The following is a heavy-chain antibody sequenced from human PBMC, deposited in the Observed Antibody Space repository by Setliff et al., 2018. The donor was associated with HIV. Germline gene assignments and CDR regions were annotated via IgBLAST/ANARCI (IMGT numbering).Heavy chain of an antibody. J-gene: IGHJ4*02. Sequence: PSETLSLTCSVSGGSISSSSYYWGWIRQPPGKGLEWIGNIYYSGSTYYNPSPKSRLTISVDTSKNQFSLKLSSVTAADTAVYYCARLSLSLVRGIINSGDRFFDYWGQGSLVTVSS. CDR3: ARLSLSLVRGIINSGDRFFDY. D-gene: IGHD3-10*01. CDR2: IYYSGST. V-gene: IGHV4-39*01. CDR1: GGSISSSSYY.